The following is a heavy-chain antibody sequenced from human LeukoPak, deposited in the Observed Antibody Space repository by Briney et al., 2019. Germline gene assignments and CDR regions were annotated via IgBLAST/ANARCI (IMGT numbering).Heavy chain of an antibody. V-gene: IGHV3-74*01. CDR3: ARGVLTYFDP. Sequence: GGSLRLSCAASGFTFSSYSMNWVRQGPGKGLVSVSHINSEGSGTSYADSVKGRFTISRDIAKNTVYLEMNSLRAEDTAVYYCARGVLTYFDPWGQGTLVAVSS. J-gene: IGHJ5*02. CDR1: GFTFSSYS. D-gene: IGHD3-9*01. CDR2: INSEGSGT.